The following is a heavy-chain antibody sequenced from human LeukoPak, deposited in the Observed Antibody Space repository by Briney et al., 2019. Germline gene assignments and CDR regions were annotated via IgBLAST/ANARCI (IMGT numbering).Heavy chain of an antibody. D-gene: IGHD2/OR15-2a*01. V-gene: IGHV3-23*01. CDR1: GGSFSSNSYY. CDR2: ISSSGGST. J-gene: IGHJ6*02. CDR3: AKGVPGILYHGMDV. Sequence: ETLSLTCTVSGGSFSSNSYYWGWVRQAPGKGLEWVSAISSSGGSTYYADSVKGRFTISRDNSKNTLYLQMNSLRAEDTAVYYCAKGVPGILYHGMDVWGQGTTVIVSS.